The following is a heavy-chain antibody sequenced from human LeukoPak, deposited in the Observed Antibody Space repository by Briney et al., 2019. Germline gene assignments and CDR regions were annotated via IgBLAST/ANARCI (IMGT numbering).Heavy chain of an antibody. V-gene: IGHV4-34*01. D-gene: IGHD4-17*01. CDR3: ARGQGVRSWYFDL. CDR1: GGSFSGYD. J-gene: IGHJ2*01. CDR2: INHSVST. Sequence: SETLSLTCAVYGGSFSGYDWSWIRQPPGKGLEWIGEINHSVSTNYNPPLMSRVTISVDTSKNQFSPKLSSVHPADTAVYYCARGQGVRSWYFDLWGRGTLVTVS.